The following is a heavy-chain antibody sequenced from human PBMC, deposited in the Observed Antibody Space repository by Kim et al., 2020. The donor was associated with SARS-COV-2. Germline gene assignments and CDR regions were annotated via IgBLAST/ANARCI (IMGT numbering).Heavy chain of an antibody. CDR2: ISAYNGNT. CDR1: GYTFTSYG. V-gene: IGHV1-18*01. J-gene: IGHJ4*02. D-gene: IGHD5-12*01. CDR3: ARDRGGYDNNASFDY. Sequence: ASVKVSCKASGYTFTSYGISWVRQAPGQGLEWMGWISAYNGNTNYAQKLQGRVTMTTDTSTSTAYMELRSLRSDDTAVYYCARDRGGYDNNASFDYWGQGTLVTVSS.